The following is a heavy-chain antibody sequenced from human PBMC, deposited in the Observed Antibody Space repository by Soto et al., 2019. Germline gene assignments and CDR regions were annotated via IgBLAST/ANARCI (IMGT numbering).Heavy chain of an antibody. CDR2: MYPGDSDT. Sequence: GESLKISCRGSGYDFNTNWFCWVRQLPGRGLEWVGIMYPGDSDTRYNPSLQGHVTLSVDVTVSTAFLQWRSLETSDTGMYFCARLPRDCNKTSCYYADHWGQGTQVT. D-gene: IGHD3-3*01. J-gene: IGHJ4*02. CDR3: ARLPRDCNKTSCYYADH. V-gene: IGHV5-51*01. CDR1: GYDFNTNW.